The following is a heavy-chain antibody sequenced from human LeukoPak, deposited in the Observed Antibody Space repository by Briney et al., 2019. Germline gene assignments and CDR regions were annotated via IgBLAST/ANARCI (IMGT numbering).Heavy chain of an antibody. V-gene: IGHV3-7*01. CDR1: GFTFSRYW. CDR2: IKQDGSET. CDR3: ARDDPTLFWSGSPFY. J-gene: IGHJ4*02. Sequence: PGGSLRLSCAASGFTFSRYWMSWVRQTPQKGLEWVANIKQDGSETYYVDSVKGRFTISRDNAKNSLYLQMNSLRAEDTAVYYCARDDPTLFWSGSPFYWGQGTLVTVSS. D-gene: IGHD3-3*01.